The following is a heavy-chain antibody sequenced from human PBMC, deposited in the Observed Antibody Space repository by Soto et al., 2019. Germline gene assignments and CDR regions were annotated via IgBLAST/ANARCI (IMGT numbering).Heavy chain of an antibody. D-gene: IGHD6-13*01. J-gene: IGHJ6*02. V-gene: IGHV1-69*06. CDR2: IVSLFRTT. CDR1: GGTFSSYA. Sequence: QVQLVQSGAEAKKPGSSVKVCCKTSGGTFSSYAISWVRQAPGQGLEWMGGIVSLFRTTNYAQKFQGRVTIIAHTSTHTVYMELSGLRSGDTAVDYCSRGGDSSTWPNLLERSSLDVWGQGTTVTVSS. CDR3: SRGGDSSTWPNLLERSSLDV.